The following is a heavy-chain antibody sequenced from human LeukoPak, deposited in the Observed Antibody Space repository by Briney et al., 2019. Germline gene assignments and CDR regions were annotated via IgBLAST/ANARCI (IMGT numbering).Heavy chain of an antibody. CDR1: GGSISSYY. J-gene: IGHJ4*02. CDR3: ARHDAHGDYAMSDY. CDR2: IYYSGST. Sequence: PSETLSLTCTVSGGSISSYYWSWIRQPPGKGLEWIGYIYYSGSTNYNPSLKSRVTISLDTSKNQFSLKLSSVTAADTAVYYCARHDAHGDYAMSDYWGQGTLVTVSS. V-gene: IGHV4-59*08. D-gene: IGHD4-17*01.